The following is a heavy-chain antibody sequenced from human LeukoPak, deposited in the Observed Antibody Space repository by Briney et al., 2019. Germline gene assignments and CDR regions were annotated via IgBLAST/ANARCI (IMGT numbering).Heavy chain of an antibody. CDR1: GGSISRGDYY. D-gene: IGHD2-2*01. Sequence: SETLSLTCTVSGGSISRGDYYWSWIRQSPGKGLEWIGCIYYSGSTYYYTPSLKSRITISVDTSKNQFSLKLSSVTAADTAIYYCASTDCSDTRCPGANWFDPWGQGTLVTVSS. CDR3: ASTDCSDTRCPGANWFDP. J-gene: IGHJ5*02. V-gene: IGHV4-30-4*08. CDR2: IYYSGSTY.